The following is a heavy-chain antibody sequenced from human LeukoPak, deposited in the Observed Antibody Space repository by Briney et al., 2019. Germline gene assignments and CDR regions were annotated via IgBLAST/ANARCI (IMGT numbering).Heavy chain of an antibody. V-gene: IGHV4-34*01. CDR1: GGSFSGYY. D-gene: IGHD3-10*01. J-gene: IGHJ4*02. CDR3: ARGGLVRGVITRFGFLDY. Sequence: SETLSLTCAVYGGSFSGYYWSWIRQPPGKGLEWIGEINHSGSTNYNPSLKSRVTISVDTSKNQFSLKLSSVTAADTAVYYCARGGLVRGVITRFGFLDYWGQGTLVTVSS. CDR2: INHSGST.